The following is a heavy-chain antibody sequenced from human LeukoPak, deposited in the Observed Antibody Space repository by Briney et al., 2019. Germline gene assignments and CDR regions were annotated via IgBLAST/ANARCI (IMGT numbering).Heavy chain of an antibody. D-gene: IGHD3-22*01. Sequence: GGSLRLSCAASGFSFSSYGMHWVRQAPGKGLEWVAVIWYDGSNKYYADSVKGRFTISRDNSKNTLYLQMNTLRAEDTAVYYCARGGYYCEVCFDYWGQGTLVTVSS. J-gene: IGHJ4*02. CDR3: ARGGYYCEVCFDY. V-gene: IGHV3-33*01. CDR2: IWYDGSNK. CDR1: GFSFSSYG.